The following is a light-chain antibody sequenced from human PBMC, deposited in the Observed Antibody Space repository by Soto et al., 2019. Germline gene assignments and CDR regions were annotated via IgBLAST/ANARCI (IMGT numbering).Light chain of an antibody. V-gene: IGKV3-20*01. CDR2: GAS. Sequence: EIVLTQSPGTLSLSPGERVTLSCRASQSVRSNYLAWYHQKPRQAPRLLMYGASSRATGIPDRFSGSWSGTDFTLTIRRLEPEDFAVYYCQQYGDSLYTFGQGTKLEIK. J-gene: IGKJ2*01. CDR1: QSVRSNY. CDR3: QQYGDSLYT.